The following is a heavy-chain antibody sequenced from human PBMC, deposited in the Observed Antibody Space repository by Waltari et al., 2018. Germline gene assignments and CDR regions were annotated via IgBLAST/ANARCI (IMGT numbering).Heavy chain of an antibody. V-gene: IGHV3-20*04. CDR2: INWSGART. J-gene: IGHJ4*02. D-gene: IGHD6-19*01. Sequence: ELQLVESGGGMLRPGGSLGLSCAASGFTFTVYGMSWVRKVPGKGLEWVSGINWSGARTSYADSVMGRFTVSRDNAMNSLYLEMSSLRAEDTALYYCVREVFGSGWRESYFFDYWGQGTVVTVSS. CDR1: GFTFTVYG. CDR3: VREVFGSGWRESYFFDY.